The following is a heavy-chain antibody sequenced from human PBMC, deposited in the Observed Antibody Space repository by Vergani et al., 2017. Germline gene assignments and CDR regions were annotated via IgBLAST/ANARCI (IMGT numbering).Heavy chain of an antibody. J-gene: IGHJ6*03. CDR3: ARVLYCSGGSCYYYYYYMDV. Sequence: QVQLVQSGAEVKKPGSSVKVSCKASGGTFSSYTISWVRQAPGQGLEWMGWISAYNGNTNYAQKLQGRVTMTTDTSTSTAYMELRSLRSDDTAVYYCARVLYCSGGSCYYYYYYMDVWGKGTTVTVSS. V-gene: IGHV1-18*01. CDR1: GGTFSSYT. CDR2: ISAYNGNT. D-gene: IGHD2-15*01.